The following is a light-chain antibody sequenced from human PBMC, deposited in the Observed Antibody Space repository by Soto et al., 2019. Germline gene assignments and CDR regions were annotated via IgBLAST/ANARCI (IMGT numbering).Light chain of an antibody. J-gene: IGLJ1*01. Sequence: LTQPASVSGYPGQSITISCTGRSSDVGGYNYVSWYQQHPGKAPKFMIYEVSRRPSGVSNRFSGSKSGNTASLTVSGLQDEEVPDYYCSSYTTSNTYVFGTGTKVTV. CDR1: SSDVGGYNY. V-gene: IGLV2-14*01. CDR3: SSYTTSNTYV. CDR2: EVS.